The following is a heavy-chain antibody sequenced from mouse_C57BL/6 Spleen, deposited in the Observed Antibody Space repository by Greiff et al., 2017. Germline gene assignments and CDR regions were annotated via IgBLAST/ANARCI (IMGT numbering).Heavy chain of an antibody. D-gene: IGHD2-3*01. V-gene: IGHV3-6*01. CDR3: ASGYDGYPAWLAY. J-gene: IGHJ3*01. CDR2: IRYDGSN. Sequence: EVKLQEPGPGLVKPSQSLSLTCSVTGYSITSGYYWNWIRQFPGNKLEWMGYIRYDGSNNYNPTLKNRISITRDTSKNQFFLKLNSVTTEDTAAYYGASGYDGYPAWLAYWGQGTLVTVSA. CDR1: GYSITSGYY.